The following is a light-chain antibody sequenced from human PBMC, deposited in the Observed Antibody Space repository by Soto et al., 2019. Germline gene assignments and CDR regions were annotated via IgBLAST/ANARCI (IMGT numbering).Light chain of an antibody. CDR1: SSDVGYANY. CDR2: DVN. J-gene: IGLJ3*02. CDR3: NSYTRYSTVV. V-gene: IGLV2-14*01. Sequence: QSALNQPASVSGFPGQSITISCTGASSDVGYANYVSWYQQNPGKAPKLLLYDVNNRPSGVSNRFSGSKSGNTASLTISGLQAEDEADYFCNSYTRYSTVVFGGGTKLTVL.